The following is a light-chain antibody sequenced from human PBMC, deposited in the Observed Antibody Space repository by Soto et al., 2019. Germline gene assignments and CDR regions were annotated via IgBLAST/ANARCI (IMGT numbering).Light chain of an antibody. J-gene: IGLJ1*01. Sequence: QSVLTQPPSVSGAPGQRVTISCTGSSSKIGARYDVHWYQQLPGTAPKLLIYGNSNRPSGVPDRFSGSKSGTSASLAITGLQAEDEADYYCQSYDSSLSGYVFGTGTKATVL. CDR1: SSKIGARYD. CDR3: QSYDSSLSGYV. CDR2: GNS. V-gene: IGLV1-40*01.